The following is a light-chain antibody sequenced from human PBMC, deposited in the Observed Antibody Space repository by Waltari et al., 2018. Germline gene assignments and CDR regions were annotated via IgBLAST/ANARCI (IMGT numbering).Light chain of an antibody. CDR1: SSDVGAYDY. V-gene: IGLV2-14*03. J-gene: IGLJ3*02. CDR2: DVR. Sequence: HSALTQPASVSGSPGPSITISCTGTSSDVGAYDYVSWYQQYPGKAPKLMIYDVRNRPLGVSNRFSGSKSGITASLSISGVQAEDEAYYYCSSYTRSSTWVFGGGTKLTVL. CDR3: SSYTRSSTWV.